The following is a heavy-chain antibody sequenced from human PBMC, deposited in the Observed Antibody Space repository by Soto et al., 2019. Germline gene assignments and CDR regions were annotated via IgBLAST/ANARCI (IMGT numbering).Heavy chain of an antibody. CDR2: INHSGST. CDR3: ARRGYSYGRSYYYMDV. Sequence: SETLSLTCAVYGGSFSGYYWSWIRQPPGKGLEWIGEINHSGSTNYNPSLKSRVTISVDTSKNQFSLKLSSVTAADTAVYYCARRGYSYGRSYYYMDVWGKGTTVTVSS. J-gene: IGHJ6*03. V-gene: IGHV4-34*01. D-gene: IGHD5-18*01. CDR1: GGSFSGYY.